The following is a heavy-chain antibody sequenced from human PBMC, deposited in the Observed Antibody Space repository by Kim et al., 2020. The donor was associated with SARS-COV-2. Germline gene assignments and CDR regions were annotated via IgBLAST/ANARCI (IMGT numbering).Heavy chain of an antibody. CDR2: IYYSGST. D-gene: IGHD3-22*01. J-gene: IGHJ4*02. CDR3: ARHDTMIVVVITPYFDY. CDR1: GGSISSSSYY. V-gene: IGHV4-39*01. Sequence: SETLSLTCTVSGGSISSSSYYWGWIRQPPGKGLEWIGSIYYSGSTYYNPSLKSRVTISVDTSKNQFSLKLSSVTAADTAVYYCARHDTMIVVVITPYFDYWGQGTLVTVSS.